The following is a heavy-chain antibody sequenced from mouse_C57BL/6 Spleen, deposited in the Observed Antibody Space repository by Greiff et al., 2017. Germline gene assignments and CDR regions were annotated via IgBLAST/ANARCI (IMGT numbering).Heavy chain of an antibody. J-gene: IGHJ3*01. D-gene: IGHD1-1*01. Sequence: EVQVVESGGGLVKPGGSLKLSCAASGFTFSSYAMSWVRQTPEKRLEWVATISDGGSYTYYPNNVKGRFTISRDKAKNNLYLQMSHLKSEDTAMYYCASPYKGSSPAGFAYWGQGTLVTVSA. CDR1: GFTFSSYA. CDR2: ISDGGSYT. CDR3: ASPYKGSSPAGFAY. V-gene: IGHV5-4*01.